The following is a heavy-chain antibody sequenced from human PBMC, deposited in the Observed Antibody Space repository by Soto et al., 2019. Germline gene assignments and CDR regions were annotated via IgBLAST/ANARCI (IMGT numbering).Heavy chain of an antibody. CDR1: GFTVSNNY. CDR3: ARGRQWLVGGLYYFDY. J-gene: IGHJ4*02. D-gene: IGHD6-19*01. CDR2: IYSGGYT. V-gene: IGHV3-53*01. Sequence: GGSLRLSCAVSGFTVSNNYMSWVRQAPGKGLEGVSVIYSGGYTAYGDSVKGRFTISRDNSKNTLYLQMNSLRADDTAVYYCARGRQWLVGGLYYFDYWGQGTLVTVSS.